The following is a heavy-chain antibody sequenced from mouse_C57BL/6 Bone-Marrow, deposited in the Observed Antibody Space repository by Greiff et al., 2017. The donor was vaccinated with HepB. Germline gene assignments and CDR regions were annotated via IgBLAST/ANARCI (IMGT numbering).Heavy chain of an antibody. V-gene: IGHV14-4*01. CDR3: TSIYYGNYWFAY. CDR1: GFNIKDDY. D-gene: IGHD2-1*01. J-gene: IGHJ3*01. Sequence: EVMLVESGAELVRPGASVKLSCTASGFNIKDDYMHWVKQRPEQGLEWIGWIDPENGDTEYASKFQGKATITADTSSNTAYLQLSSLTSEDTAVYYCTSIYYGNYWFAYGGQGTLVTVSA. CDR2: IDPENGDT.